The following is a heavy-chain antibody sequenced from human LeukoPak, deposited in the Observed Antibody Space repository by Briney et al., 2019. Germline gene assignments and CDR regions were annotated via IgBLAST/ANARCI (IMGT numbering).Heavy chain of an antibody. J-gene: IGHJ3*01. V-gene: IGHV3-74*01. CDR3: SSGNSHAFDV. CDR1: GFTFSSYW. Sequence: PGGSLRLPFAASGFTFSSYWMHWVRQAPGKGLVWVSRINSDGSSTSYADSVKGRFTISRDNAKNTLYLQMNNLRAEDTAVYYCSSGNSHAFDVWGQGTMVTVSS. CDR2: INSDGSST. D-gene: IGHD4-23*01.